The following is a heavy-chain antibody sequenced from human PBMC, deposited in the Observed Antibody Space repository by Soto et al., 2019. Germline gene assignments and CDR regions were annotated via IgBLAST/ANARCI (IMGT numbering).Heavy chain of an antibody. Sequence: EVQLVESGGGLVPPGGSLRLSCAASGFTFSSYSMNWVRQAPGKGLEWVSYIRSSSNTIYYADSVKGRFTISTDNAKDSLYLQMNSLRDEDTAVYHCARDRDYAFDYWGQGTLVTVSS. V-gene: IGHV3-48*02. CDR1: GFTFSSYS. J-gene: IGHJ4*02. D-gene: IGHD4-17*01. CDR3: ARDRDYAFDY. CDR2: IRSSSNTI.